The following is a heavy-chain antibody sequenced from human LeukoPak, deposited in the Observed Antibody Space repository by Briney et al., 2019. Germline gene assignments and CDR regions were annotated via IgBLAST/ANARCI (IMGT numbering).Heavy chain of an antibody. CDR1: GDRVSSNSAA. CDR3: ARDRGGWNPGWFDP. Sequence: SQTLSLTCAISGDRVSSNSAAWIWIRQSPSRGVEWLGRTYYRSKWYNDYAVSVKSRITINPDTSKNQFSLQLNSVTPEDTAVYYCARDRGGWNPGWFDPWGQGTLVTVSS. D-gene: IGHD6-19*01. CDR2: TYYRSKWYN. J-gene: IGHJ5*02. V-gene: IGHV6-1*01.